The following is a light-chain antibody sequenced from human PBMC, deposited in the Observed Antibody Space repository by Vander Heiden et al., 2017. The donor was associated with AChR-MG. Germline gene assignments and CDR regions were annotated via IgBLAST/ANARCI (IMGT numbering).Light chain of an antibody. Sequence: QSVLTQPPSMSGAPGQRVTISCTGTSSNMGAGYDVHWYQQLPGAAPKLLIYGNANRPSGVPDRFSGSKSGTSASLTITGLQADDEADYYCQSYDSNFYVFGPGTKVTVL. CDR1: SSNMGAGYD. V-gene: IGLV1-40*01. J-gene: IGLJ1*01. CDR2: GNA. CDR3: QSYDSNFYV.